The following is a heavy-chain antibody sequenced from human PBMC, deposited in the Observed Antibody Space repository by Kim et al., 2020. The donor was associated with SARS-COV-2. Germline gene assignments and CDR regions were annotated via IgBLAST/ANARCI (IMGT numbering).Heavy chain of an antibody. CDR1: GFTVSSNY. D-gene: IGHD2-15*01. V-gene: IGHV3-53*01. Sequence: GGSLRLSCAASGFTVSSNYMSWVRQAPGKGLEWVSVIYSGGSTYYADSVKGRFTISRDNSKNTLYLQMNSLRAEDTAVYYCAREGLGYCSGGSCPAFDYWGQGTLVTVSS. CDR3: AREGLGYCSGGSCPAFDY. CDR2: IYSGGST. J-gene: IGHJ4*02.